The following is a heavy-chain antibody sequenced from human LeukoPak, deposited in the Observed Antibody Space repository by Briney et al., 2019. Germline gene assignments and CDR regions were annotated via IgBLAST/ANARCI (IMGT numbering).Heavy chain of an antibody. Sequence: SETLSLTCAVYGGSFSGYYWSWIRQPPGKGLEWIGEINHSGSTNYNPSLTSRVTISVDTSKNQFSLKLSSVTAADTAVYYCARGLSPRGYRYGYSPMYYFDYWGQGTLVTVSS. CDR3: ARGLSPRGYRYGYSPMYYFDY. D-gene: IGHD5-18*01. CDR2: INHSGST. CDR1: GGSFSGYY. V-gene: IGHV4-34*01. J-gene: IGHJ4*02.